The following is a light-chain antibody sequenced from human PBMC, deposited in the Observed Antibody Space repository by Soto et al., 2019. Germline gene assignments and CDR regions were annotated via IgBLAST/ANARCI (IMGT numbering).Light chain of an antibody. CDR1: LSVSRNY. V-gene: IGKV3-20*01. J-gene: IGKJ4*01. CDR2: GAS. Sequence: ENVLTQSPGTLSLSPGERVTLSCRASLSVSRNYIAWYQQKPGQAPSLLIYGASSRATGVPDRFSGSGSGADFTLTITRLEPEDFAVYYYQQYGSSPLTFGGGTKVEI. CDR3: QQYGSSPLT.